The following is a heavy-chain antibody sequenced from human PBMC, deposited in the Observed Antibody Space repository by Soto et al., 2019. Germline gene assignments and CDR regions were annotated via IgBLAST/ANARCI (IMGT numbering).Heavy chain of an antibody. Sequence: QVQLQESGPGLVKPSGTLSLSCTVSGGSIRSYQWNWIRQPPGKGLEWIGYMFYSGIPHYNPSLKSRVTISLDTSKNQFSLNLSSVTAADTAVYFCARNLAPAPYVFDSWGQGTPVTVSS. CDR2: MFYSGIP. CDR1: GGSIRSYQ. V-gene: IGHV4-59*01. D-gene: IGHD2-2*01. J-gene: IGHJ4*02. CDR3: ARNLAPAPYVFDS.